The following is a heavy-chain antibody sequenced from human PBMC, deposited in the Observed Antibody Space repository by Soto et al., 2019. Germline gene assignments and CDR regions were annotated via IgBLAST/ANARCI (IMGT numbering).Heavy chain of an antibody. D-gene: IGHD5-12*01. Sequence: EVQLAESGGGLVQPGGSLRLSCAASGFTFSDHYMDWARQAPGKGLEWVGGIRDKVHSHTTEYAASVKGRFTISRGDSENSLYLQMNSLKTEDTAVYYCARGVVSTGYFDYWGQGTLVTVSS. CDR3: ARGVVSTGYFDY. CDR2: IRDKVHSHTT. J-gene: IGHJ4*02. CDR1: GFTFSDHY. V-gene: IGHV3-72*01.